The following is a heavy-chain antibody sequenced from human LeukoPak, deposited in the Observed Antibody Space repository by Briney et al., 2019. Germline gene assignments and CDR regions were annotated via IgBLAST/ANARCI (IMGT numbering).Heavy chain of an antibody. CDR3: AREDIHRGYFDY. CDR1: GGSIRSGDYY. CDR2: IYYSGNT. Sequence: PSETLSLTCTVSGGSIRSGDYYWSWIRQPPGKGLEWIGYIYYSGNTYYNPSLKSRVTISVDTSKNQFSLKLSSVTAADTAVYYCAREDIHRGYFDYWGQGTLVTVSS. V-gene: IGHV4-30-4*01. D-gene: IGHD2-15*01. J-gene: IGHJ4*02.